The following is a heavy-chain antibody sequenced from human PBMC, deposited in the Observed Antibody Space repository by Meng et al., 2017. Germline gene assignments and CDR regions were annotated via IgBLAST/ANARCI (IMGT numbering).Heavy chain of an antibody. CDR2: ISAYNGNT. J-gene: IGHJ1*01. V-gene: IGHV1-18*01. CDR1: GYTFTSYG. CDR3: AQTTVTTYSEYFQH. D-gene: IGHD4-11*01. Sequence: QVRRGQFGAEVKRPGASVKVSCKASGYTFTSYGISWVRQAPGQGLEWMGWISAYNGNTNYAQKLRGRVTMTTDTSTSTAYMELRSLRSDDTAVYYCAQTTVTTYSEYFQHWGQGTLVTVSS.